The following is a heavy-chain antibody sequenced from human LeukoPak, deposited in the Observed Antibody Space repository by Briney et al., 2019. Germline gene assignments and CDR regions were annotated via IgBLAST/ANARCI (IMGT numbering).Heavy chain of an antibody. Sequence: ASVKVSCKASGYTFTDFGISWVRQAPGQGPEWMGWISAYNGNTNYVQKFQGRVTMTTDTSTNTAYMELRSLTSDDTAVYYCARLSTIAVVGNAFDIWGQGTMVTVSS. D-gene: IGHD6-19*01. CDR3: ARLSTIAVVGNAFDI. CDR2: ISAYNGNT. V-gene: IGHV1-18*01. CDR1: GYTFTDFG. J-gene: IGHJ3*02.